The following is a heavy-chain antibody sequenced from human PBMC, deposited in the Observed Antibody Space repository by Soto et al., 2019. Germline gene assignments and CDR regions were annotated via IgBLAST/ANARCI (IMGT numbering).Heavy chain of an antibody. J-gene: IGHJ4*02. V-gene: IGHV3-23*01. CDR1: GFTFTNYA. CDR3: AKRIAVAGQYYFDY. CDR2: ISGTGDST. Sequence: EVQLLESGGGLVQPGGSLRLSCAASGFTFTNYAMNWVRQAPGKGLEWVSAISGTGDSTYYADSVKGRVTISRDNSKNMLYLQMNSLRVEDTAVYYCAKRIAVAGQYYFDYWGQGTLVTVSS. D-gene: IGHD6-13*01.